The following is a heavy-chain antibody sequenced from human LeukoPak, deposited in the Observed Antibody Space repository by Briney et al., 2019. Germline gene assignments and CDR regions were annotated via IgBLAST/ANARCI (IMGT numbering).Heavy chain of an antibody. CDR1: GFTFSSYG. D-gene: IGHD3-3*01. CDR3: ARDSTIFGVVIPYFDY. Sequence: GGSLRLSCAASGFTFSSYGMHWVRQAPGKGLEWVAVIWYDGSNKYYAGSVKGRFTISRDNSKNTLYLQMNSLRAEDTAVYYCARDSTIFGVVIPYFDYWGQGTLVTVSS. CDR2: IWYDGSNK. J-gene: IGHJ4*02. V-gene: IGHV3-33*01.